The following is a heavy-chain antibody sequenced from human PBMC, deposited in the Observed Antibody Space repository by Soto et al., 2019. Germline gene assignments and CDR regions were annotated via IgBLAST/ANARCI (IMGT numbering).Heavy chain of an antibody. J-gene: IGHJ6*03. D-gene: IGHD2-15*01. CDR3: ARDRVGYCSGGSCYKIVNYYYMDV. CDR2: IWYDGSNK. V-gene: IGHV3-33*01. CDR1: GFTFSSYG. Sequence: GGSLRLSCAASGFTFSSYGMHWVRQAPGKGLEWVAVIWYDGSNKYYTDSVKGRFTISRDNSKNTLYLQMNSLRAEDTAVYYCARDRVGYCSGGSCYKIVNYYYMDVWGKGTTVTVSS.